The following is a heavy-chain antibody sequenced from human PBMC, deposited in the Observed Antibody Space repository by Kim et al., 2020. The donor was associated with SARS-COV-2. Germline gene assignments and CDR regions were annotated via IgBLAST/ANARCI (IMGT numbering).Heavy chain of an antibody. V-gene: IGHV3-33*01. CDR3: ARDGQWLVDGRLDY. D-gene: IGHD6-19*01. Sequence: EDSVKGRFTISRENSKNTLYLQMNSLRAEDTAVYYCARDGQWLVDGRLDYWGQGTLVTVSS. J-gene: IGHJ4*02.